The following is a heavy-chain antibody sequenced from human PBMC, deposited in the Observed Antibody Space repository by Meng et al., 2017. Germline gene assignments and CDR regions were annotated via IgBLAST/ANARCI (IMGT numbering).Heavy chain of an antibody. CDR2: ISGSGGST. CDR1: GFTFSSHA. CDR3: ALDPNTFGGVIANY. J-gene: IGHJ4*02. V-gene: IGHV3-23*04. D-gene: IGHD3-16*02. Sequence: EVQLVEAGGGLVQQVGSLRPSSAASGFTFSSHAMSWVRQAPGKGLEWVSAISGSGGSTYYADSVKGRFTISRDNSKNTLYLQMNSLRAEDTAVYYCALDPNTFGGVIANYWGQGTLVTVSS.